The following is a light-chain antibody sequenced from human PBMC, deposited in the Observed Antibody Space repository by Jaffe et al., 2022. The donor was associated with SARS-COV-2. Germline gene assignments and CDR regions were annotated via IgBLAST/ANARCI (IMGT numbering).Light chain of an antibody. J-gene: IGLJ2*01. CDR2: DVT. CDR1: SGDVGGYNY. CDR3: SSYTSSTTLVV. Sequence: QSALTQPASVSGSPGQSITISCTGTSGDVGGYNYVSWYQQHPGKAPKLIIYDVTNRPSGVSNRFSGSKSGNTASLTISGLQAEDEANYHCSSYTSSTTLVVFGGGTKLTVL. V-gene: IGLV2-14*03.